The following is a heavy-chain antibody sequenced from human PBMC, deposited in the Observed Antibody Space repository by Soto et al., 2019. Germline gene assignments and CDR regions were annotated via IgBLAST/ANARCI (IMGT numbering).Heavy chain of an antibody. D-gene: IGHD6-13*01. CDR2: INPNSGGT. V-gene: IGHV1-2*02. Sequence: QVQLVQSGAEVKKPGASVKVSCKASGFTFSAYYIYWVRQAPGQGLEWIGWINPNSGGTNNAQKFQGRVTMTRDTSTSTVYMELSALIPDDTAVYYCARSLLDEYSSSWRSAYYGMDVWGQVTTVTVSS. CDR1: GFTFSAYY. CDR3: ARSLLDEYSSSWRSAYYGMDV. J-gene: IGHJ6*02.